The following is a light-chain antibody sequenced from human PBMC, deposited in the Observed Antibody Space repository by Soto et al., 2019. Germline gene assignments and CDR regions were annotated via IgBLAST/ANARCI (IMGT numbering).Light chain of an antibody. CDR3: QQFDRNTL. Sequence: DIVMTQSPDSLAVSLGERATINCKSSQSLLDSSDNKNYLAWYQHKPGQPPKLLIYWASTRASGVPDRFSGGGSGTDFTLTISSLQPDDVAGYYCQQFDRNTLFGGGTKVEIK. V-gene: IGKV4-1*01. CDR2: WAS. CDR1: QSLLDSSDNKNY. J-gene: IGKJ4*01.